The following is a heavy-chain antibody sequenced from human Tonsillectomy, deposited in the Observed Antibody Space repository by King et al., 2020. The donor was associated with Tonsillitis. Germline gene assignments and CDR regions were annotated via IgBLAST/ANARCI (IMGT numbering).Heavy chain of an antibody. CDR1: GFTFSTYS. D-gene: IGHD3-10*01. CDR3: ARDDSYAFDI. V-gene: IGHV3-48*01. Sequence: QLVESGGGLVQPGGSLRLSCAASGFTFSTYSMNWVRQAPGKGLEWVSYIVRSTSTLYYADSVKGRFTISRDNAKNSLYLQMSSLRAEDTAMYYCARDDSYAFDIWGQGTMVTVSS. J-gene: IGHJ3*02. CDR2: IVRSTSTL.